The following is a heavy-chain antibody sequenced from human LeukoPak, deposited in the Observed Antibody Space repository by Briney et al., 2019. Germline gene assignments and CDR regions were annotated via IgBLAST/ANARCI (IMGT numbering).Heavy chain of an antibody. CDR1: GYSFTSYG. J-gene: IGHJ4*02. CDR3: AGSRDDSSGYFRFDY. V-gene: IGHV1-18*01. D-gene: IGHD3-22*01. Sequence: GESLKISCKGSGYSFTSYGISWVRQAPGQGLEWMGWISTYNGNTNYAQKLQGRVTMTTDTSTSTAYMELRSLRSDDTAVYYCAGSRDDSSGYFRFDYWGQGTLVTVSS. CDR2: ISTYNGNT.